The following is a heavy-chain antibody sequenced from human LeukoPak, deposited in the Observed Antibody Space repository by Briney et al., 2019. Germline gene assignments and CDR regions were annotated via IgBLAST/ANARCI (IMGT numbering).Heavy chain of an antibody. J-gene: IGHJ3*02. CDR2: IYHSGNT. Sequence: SETLSLTRTVSGYSISTSYYWGWIRQPPGKGLEWIGSIYHSGNTYYNPSLKSRVTISVDTSKNQFSLKLSSVTAADTAVYYCARVGAHRGDYVWHDAFDIWGQGTMVTVSS. V-gene: IGHV4-38-2*02. D-gene: IGHD4-17*01. CDR3: ARVGAHRGDYVWHDAFDI. CDR1: GYSISTSYY.